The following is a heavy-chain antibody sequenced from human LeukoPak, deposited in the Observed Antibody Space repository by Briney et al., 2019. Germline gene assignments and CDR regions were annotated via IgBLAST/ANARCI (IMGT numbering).Heavy chain of an antibody. J-gene: IGHJ4*02. CDR1: GDSVSSNSAA. CDR2: TYHRSKWYN. Sequence: SQTLSLTCGISGDSVSSNSAAWNWIRQSPSRGLEWLGRTYHRSKWYNEYAASVKSRITISPDTSKNQFSLRLNSVTPEDTAVYYCAKALDSSSWYYFDHWGQGTLVTVSS. D-gene: IGHD6-13*01. CDR3: AKALDSSSWYYFDH. V-gene: IGHV6-1*01.